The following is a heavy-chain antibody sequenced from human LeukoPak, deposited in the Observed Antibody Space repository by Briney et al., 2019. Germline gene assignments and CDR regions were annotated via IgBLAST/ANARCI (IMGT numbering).Heavy chain of an antibody. Sequence: PGGSLRLSCAASGFTFYDYAMHWVRQAPGEGLEWVSGINWNSGSIGYADSVKGRFTISRDNAKNSLYLQMNSLRAEDTALYYCAKDTSTWYYDSSGDSLFDYWGQGTRVTVSS. CDR2: INWNSGSI. V-gene: IGHV3-9*01. CDR3: AKDTSTWYYDSSGDSLFDY. CDR1: GFTFYDYA. J-gene: IGHJ4*02. D-gene: IGHD3-22*01.